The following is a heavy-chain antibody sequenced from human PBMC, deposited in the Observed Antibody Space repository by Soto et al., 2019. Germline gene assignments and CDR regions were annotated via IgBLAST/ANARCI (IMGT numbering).Heavy chain of an antibody. Sequence: EVQLVESGGGLIQPGGSLRLSCAVSGFTVSNNYMSWVRQAPGRGLEGVSVIYSGGYTAYGDSVKGRFTISRDNSKNNLYLQINARGPAAPAVFSGATRAGGGGYWGQGTLVTVSS. V-gene: IGHV3-53*01. CDR3: ATRAGGGGY. CDR1: GFTVSNNY. D-gene: IGHD3-10*01. CDR2: IYSGGYT. J-gene: IGHJ4*02.